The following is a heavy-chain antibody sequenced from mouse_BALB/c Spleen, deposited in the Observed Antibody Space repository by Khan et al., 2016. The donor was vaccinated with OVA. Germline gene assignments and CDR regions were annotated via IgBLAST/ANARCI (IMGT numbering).Heavy chain of an antibody. J-gene: IGHJ2*02. D-gene: IGHD1-1*01. CDR3: ARVYGGDFDY. Sequence: DVKLQESGPGLVKPSQSLSLTCTVTGYSITSDYAWNWIRQFPGNKLEWMGFISYSGNTKYNPSLKSRFSITRDTSKNQFFLQFNSVTTEDTATYYCARVYGGDFDYWGQGTSLTVSS. CDR1: GYSITSDYA. V-gene: IGHV3-2*02. CDR2: ISYSGNT.